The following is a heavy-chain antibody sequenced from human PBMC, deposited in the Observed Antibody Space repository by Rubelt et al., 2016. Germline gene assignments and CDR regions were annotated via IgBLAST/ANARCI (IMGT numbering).Heavy chain of an antibody. V-gene: IGHV1-69*01. J-gene: IGHJ5*02. CDR2: IIPIFGTA. Sequence: QVQLVQSGAEVKKPGSSVKVSCKASGGPFSSYAISWVRQAPGQGLEWLGGIIPIFGTATYAERFRGRVTITADESTSTADMGLSSLRAEDTAVYYCAREQQLVGGWFDPWGQGTLVTVSS. CDR3: AREQQLVGGWFDP. D-gene: IGHD6-13*01. CDR1: GGPFSSYA.